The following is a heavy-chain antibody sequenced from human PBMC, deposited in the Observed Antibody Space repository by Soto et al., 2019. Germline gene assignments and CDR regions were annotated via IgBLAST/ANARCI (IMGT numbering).Heavy chain of an antibody. CDR2: LSGSGGRT. D-gene: IGHD6-19*01. J-gene: IGHJ4*02. V-gene: IGHV3-23*01. CDR3: ARTVAGDY. CDR1: GFTYSTYA. Sequence: EVQLLDSGGGLVQPGGSLRLSCVTSGFTYSTYAMTWVRQAPGEGLEWVSALSGSGGRTYYADSVKGRFTISRDNSKNTLFLQMNSLRAEDTAVYYCARTVAGDYWGQGTLVTVSS.